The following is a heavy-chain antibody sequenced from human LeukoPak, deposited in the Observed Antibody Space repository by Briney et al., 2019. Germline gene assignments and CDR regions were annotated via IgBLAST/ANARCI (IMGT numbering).Heavy chain of an antibody. CDR3: ARASRLGAFDI. CDR2: ISSSGSTI. V-gene: IGHV3-11*01. CDR1: GFTFSDYY. Sequence: GGSLRLSCAASGFTFSDYYMSWIRQAPGKGLEWVSYISSSGSTIYYADSVKGRFTISRDNAKNSPYLQMNSLRAEDTAVYYCARASRLGAFDIWGQGTMVTVSS. J-gene: IGHJ3*02. D-gene: IGHD5-12*01.